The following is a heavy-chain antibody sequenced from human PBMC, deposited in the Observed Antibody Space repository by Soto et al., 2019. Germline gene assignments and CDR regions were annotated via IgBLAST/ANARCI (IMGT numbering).Heavy chain of an antibody. Sequence: QVQLVQSGAEVKKPGASVKVSCKASGYTLTSYGISWVRQAPGQGLEWMGWISAYNGNTNYAQKLQGRVTMTTDTSTSTAYMELRSLRSDDTAVYYCARDIVVVVAASPVIDYWGQGTLVTVSS. V-gene: IGHV1-18*04. CDR1: GYTLTSYG. J-gene: IGHJ4*02. D-gene: IGHD2-15*01. CDR2: ISAYNGNT. CDR3: ARDIVVVVAASPVIDY.